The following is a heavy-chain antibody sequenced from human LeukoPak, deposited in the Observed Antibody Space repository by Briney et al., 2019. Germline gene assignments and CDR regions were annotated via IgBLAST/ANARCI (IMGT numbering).Heavy chain of an antibody. V-gene: IGHV4-31*03. CDR1: GGSISSGGYY. D-gene: IGHD3-22*01. CDR2: IYYSGST. J-gene: IGHJ4*02. CDR3: ARGMYYYDSSGPYWDY. Sequence: SETLSLTCTVSGGSISSGGYYWSWIRQHPGKGLEWIGYIYYSGSTYYNPSLKSRVTISVDTSKNQFSLKLSSVTAADTAVYYCARGMYYYDSSGPYWDYWGQGTLVTVSS.